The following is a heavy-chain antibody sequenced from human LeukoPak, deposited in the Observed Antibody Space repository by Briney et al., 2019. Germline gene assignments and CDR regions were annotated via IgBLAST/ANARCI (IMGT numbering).Heavy chain of an antibody. D-gene: IGHD5-18*01. CDR3: ARPRGYSYGTDAFDI. CDR1: GFTFSSYG. CDR2: IRYDGSNK. Sequence: GGSLRLSFAASGFTFSSYGMHWVRQAPGKGLEWVALIRYDGSNKYYADSVKGRFTISRDNSKNTLYLQMNSLRAEDTAVYYCARPRGYSYGTDAFDIWGQGTMVTVSS. J-gene: IGHJ3*02. V-gene: IGHV3-30*02.